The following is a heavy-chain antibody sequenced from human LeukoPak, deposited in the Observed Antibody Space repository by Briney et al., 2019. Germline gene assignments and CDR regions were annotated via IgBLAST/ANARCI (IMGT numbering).Heavy chain of an antibody. CDR3: VRDKGGGGWLFDC. J-gene: IGHJ4*02. Sequence: PGGSLRLSCAASGFTFSTYWVHWVRQAPGKGLVWVSRINPDGSRTDYADSVKGRFTISRDNSKNTLYLQMNSLRAEDTAVFYCVRDKGGGGWLFDCWGQGTLVTVSS. CDR2: INPDGSRT. D-gene: IGHD6-19*01. CDR1: GFTFSTYW. V-gene: IGHV3-74*01.